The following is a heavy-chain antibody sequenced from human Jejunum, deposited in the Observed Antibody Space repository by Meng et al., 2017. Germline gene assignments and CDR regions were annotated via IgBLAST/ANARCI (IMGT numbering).Heavy chain of an antibody. V-gene: IGHV2-5*02. CDR2: IYWDDDK. CDR1: GFSLSSSEVG. D-gene: IGHD6-19*01. CDR3: AHGGLSSGWYYPEH. Sequence: QIPLKESGPTLVKPTQTLTLTCTFSGFSLSSSEVGVAWFRQPPGKALEWLALIYWDDDKRSSPSLKRRLTITTDTSKNQVVLTMTNMDPVDTATYYCAHGGLSSGWYYPEHWGQGILVTVSS. J-gene: IGHJ4*02.